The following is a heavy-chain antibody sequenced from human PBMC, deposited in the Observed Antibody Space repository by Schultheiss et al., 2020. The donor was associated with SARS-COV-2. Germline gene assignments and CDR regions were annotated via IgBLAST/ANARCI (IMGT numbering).Heavy chain of an antibody. J-gene: IGHJ5*02. CDR3: ARLFPTYYYDRSGYYVDQ. D-gene: IGHD3-22*01. CDR1: GFTFSEYY. V-gene: IGHV3-11*01. CDR2: ISSSGSSI. Sequence: GGSLRLSCAASGFTFSEYYMSWIRQASGKGLEWVSYISSSGSSIYYGDSVRGRFTISRDNAKNSLYLQMNSLRAEDTAVYYCARLFPTYYYDRSGYYVDQWGQGTQVTVSS.